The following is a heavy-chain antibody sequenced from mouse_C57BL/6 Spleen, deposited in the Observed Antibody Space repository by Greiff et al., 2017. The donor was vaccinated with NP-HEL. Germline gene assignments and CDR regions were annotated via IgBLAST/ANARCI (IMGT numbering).Heavy chain of an antibody. V-gene: IGHV1-75*01. CDR1: GYTFTDYY. CDR2: IFPGSGST. CDR3: ARGGPYDYDGDYYAMDY. D-gene: IGHD2-4*01. Sequence: VQLVESGPELVKPGASVKISCKASGYTFTDYYINWVKQRPGQGLEWIGWIFPGSGSTYYNEKFKGKATLTVDKSSSTAYMLLSSLTSEDSAVYFCARGGPYDYDGDYYAMDYWGQGTSVTVSS. J-gene: IGHJ4*01.